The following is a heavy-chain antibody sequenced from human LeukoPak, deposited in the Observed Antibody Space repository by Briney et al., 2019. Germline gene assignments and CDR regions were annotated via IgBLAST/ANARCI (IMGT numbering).Heavy chain of an antibody. CDR3: ARQWLFDY. V-gene: IGHV5-51*01. J-gene: IGHJ4*02. D-gene: IGHD6-19*01. Sequence: GESLKISCQGSGFSFSSYWIGWVRQMPGKGLEWMGIIYPGDSDTRYSPSFQGQVTISADKSISTAYLQWSSLKASDTTIYYCARQWLFDYWGQGTLVTVSS. CDR2: IYPGDSDT. CDR1: GFSFSSYW.